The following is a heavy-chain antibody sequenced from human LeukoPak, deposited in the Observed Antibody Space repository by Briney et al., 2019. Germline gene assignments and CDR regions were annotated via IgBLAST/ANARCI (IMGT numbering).Heavy chain of an antibody. CDR3: AKGNWYKLEVFDY. CDR1: GFSFSTYW. D-gene: IGHD1/OR15-1a*01. Sequence: PGGSLRLSCAASGFSFSTYWMTWVRQAPGKGLECVANIKTDGSETYYLDSVKGRFTISRDNAKSSLYLQMNSLRVEDTAVYYCAKGNWYKLEVFDYWGQGTLVTVSS. J-gene: IGHJ4*02. V-gene: IGHV3-7*03. CDR2: IKTDGSET.